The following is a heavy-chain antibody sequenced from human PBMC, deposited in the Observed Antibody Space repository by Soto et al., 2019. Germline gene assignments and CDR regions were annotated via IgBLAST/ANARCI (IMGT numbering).Heavy chain of an antibody. V-gene: IGHV1-18*01. J-gene: IGHJ6*02. CDR1: GYTFTSYG. D-gene: IGHD3-22*01. Sequence: GASVKVSCKASGYTFTSYGISWVRQAPGQGLEWMGWISAYNGNTNYAQKLQGRVTMTTDTSTSTAYMELRSLRSDDTAVYYCARDYYYDSSGYGPYYYYGMDVWGQGTTVTVSS. CDR2: ISAYNGNT. CDR3: ARDYYYDSSGYGPYYYYGMDV.